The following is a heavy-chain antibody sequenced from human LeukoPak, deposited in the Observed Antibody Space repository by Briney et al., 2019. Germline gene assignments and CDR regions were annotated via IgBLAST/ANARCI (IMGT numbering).Heavy chain of an antibody. CDR2: IKSKTDGGTT. D-gene: IGHD1-26*01. Sequence: PGGSLRLSCAASGFTFSNAWMSWVRQAPGKGLEWVGRIKSKTDGGTTDYAAPVKGRFIISRDDSENTLYLQMNSLKTEDTAVYYCTTDASMGATHFDYWGQGTLVTVSS. V-gene: IGHV3-15*01. CDR3: TTDASMGATHFDY. CDR1: GFTFSNAW. J-gene: IGHJ4*02.